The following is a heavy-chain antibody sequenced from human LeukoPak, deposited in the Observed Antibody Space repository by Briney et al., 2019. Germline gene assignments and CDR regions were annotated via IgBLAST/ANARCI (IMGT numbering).Heavy chain of an antibody. Sequence: GSSVQVSCKTSGGTFSTSAITWVRQAPGLGLEWMGWISPYNGNTNYAQKLQGRVTMTTDTSTSTAYMELRSLRSDDTAVYYCARANYYDSYGYFQYWGQGTLVTVSS. D-gene: IGHD3-22*01. J-gene: IGHJ1*01. V-gene: IGHV1-18*01. CDR1: GGTFSTSA. CDR3: ARANYYDSYGYFQY. CDR2: ISPYNGNT.